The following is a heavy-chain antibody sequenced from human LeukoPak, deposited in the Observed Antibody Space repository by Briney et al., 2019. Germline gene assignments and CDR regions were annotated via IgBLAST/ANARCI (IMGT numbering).Heavy chain of an antibody. V-gene: IGHV1-2*04. CDR2: INPNSGGT. CDR3: ARGAEWLAYYYYGMDV. J-gene: IGHJ6*02. D-gene: IGHD6-19*01. Sequence: ASVKVSCKASGYTFTGYYMHWVRQAPGQGLEWMGWINPNSGGTNYAQKFQGWVTMTRDTSISTAYMELSGLRSDDTAVYYCARGAEWLAYYYYGMDVWGQGTTVTVSS. CDR1: GYTFTGYY.